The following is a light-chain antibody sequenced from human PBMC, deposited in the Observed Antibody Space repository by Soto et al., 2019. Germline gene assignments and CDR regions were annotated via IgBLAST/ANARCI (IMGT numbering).Light chain of an antibody. Sequence: ETVMTQSPATLSVSPGESATLSCRASQNIDANLAWYQQKPGQAPSLLIYRASTSATGVPARFSGRGSGTEFTLNISSLQAEDFAVYYCQQYYDWPEYTFGQGSKLEIK. CDR2: RAS. J-gene: IGKJ2*01. CDR1: QNIDAN. V-gene: IGKV3-15*01. CDR3: QQYYDWPEYT.